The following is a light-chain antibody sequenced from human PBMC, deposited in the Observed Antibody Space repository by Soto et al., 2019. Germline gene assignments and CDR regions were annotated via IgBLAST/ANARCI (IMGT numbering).Light chain of an antibody. CDR2: GAS. CDR1: QSIRDY. V-gene: IGKV1-39*01. J-gene: IGKJ1*01. Sequence: DIQMTQSPTSLSASVGDRVTITCRASQSIRDYVNWYQQKAGKVPELLIYGASNLQSGVPSRFTGSGSGTEFTLTISSLQPEDIATYYCQNSFSTPSTFGQGPKVDIK. CDR3: QNSFSTPST.